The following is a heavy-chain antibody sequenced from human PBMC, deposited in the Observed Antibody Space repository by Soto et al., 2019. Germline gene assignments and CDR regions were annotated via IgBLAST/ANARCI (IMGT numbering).Heavy chain of an antibody. D-gene: IGHD1-1*01. CDR3: AIGNPDWFGP. Sequence: SETLSLTCAVSGYSISSGLYWGWIRQPPGKGLEWSGTIYRGGITYYNPSLKSRVTISIDTSKNHFSLRLSSVTATDTAVYFCAIGNPDWFGPGGQGTLVTVSS. J-gene: IGHJ5*02. V-gene: IGHV4-38-2*01. CDR2: IYRGGIT. CDR1: GYSISSGLY.